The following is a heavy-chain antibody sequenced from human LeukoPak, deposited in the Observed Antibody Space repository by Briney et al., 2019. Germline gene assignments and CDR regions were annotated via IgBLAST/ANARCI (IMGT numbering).Heavy chain of an antibody. CDR3: VKDIGAIPSYMDV. CDR1: GFTFDDYA. D-gene: IGHD1-26*01. V-gene: IGHV3-9*01. J-gene: IGHJ6*03. CDR2: IRWNSGRI. Sequence: GRSLRLSCAASGFTFDDYAMHWVRQAPGKGLEWVSSIRWNSGRIEYADSVKGRFTISRDNAKNSLYLQMNSLRGEDTALYYCVKDIGAIPSYMDVWGKGTTVTVSS.